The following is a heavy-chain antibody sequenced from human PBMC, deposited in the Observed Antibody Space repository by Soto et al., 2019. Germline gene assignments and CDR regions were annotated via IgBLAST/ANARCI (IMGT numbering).Heavy chain of an antibody. V-gene: IGHV3-30*18. CDR3: AKDGMTYGNLYYYYYGMDV. CDR2: ISYDGSNK. Sequence: GGSLRLSCAASGFTFSSYGMHWVRQAPGKGLEWVAVISYDGSNKYYADSVKGRFTISRDNSKNTLYLQMNSLRAEDTAVYYCAKDGMTYGNLYYYYYGMDVWGQGTTVTVSS. CDR1: GFTFSSYG. D-gene: IGHD3-10*01. J-gene: IGHJ6*02.